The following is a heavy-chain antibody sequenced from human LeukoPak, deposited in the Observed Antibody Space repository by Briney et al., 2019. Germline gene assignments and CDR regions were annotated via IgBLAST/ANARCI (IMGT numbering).Heavy chain of an antibody. J-gene: IGHJ6*03. CDR3: ARGSDYYYYMDV. CDR2: IKQDGSEK. V-gene: IGHV3-7*01. Sequence: PGGSLRLSCAASGFTFDDYAMHWVRQAPGKGLEWVANIKQDGSEKYYVDSVKGRFTISRDNAKNSLYLQMNSLRAEDTAVYYCARGSDYYYYMDVWGKGTTVTVSS. CDR1: GFTFDDYA.